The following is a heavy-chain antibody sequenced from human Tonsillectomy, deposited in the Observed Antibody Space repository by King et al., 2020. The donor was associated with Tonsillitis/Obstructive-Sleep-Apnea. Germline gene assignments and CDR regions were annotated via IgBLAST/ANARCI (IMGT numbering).Heavy chain of an antibody. CDR1: LFYVTTSGVG. D-gene: IGHD3-10*01. J-gene: IGHJ4*02. V-gene: IGHV2-5*01. CDR2: LFLHADE. Sequence: TLKESGPTLVKPTQTLTLYCTFALFYVTTSGVGVGWVCEPPGKAPEWLGLLFLHADEHYIPSLKSRLTITTDTSKNQVVLTMTNMDPVDTATYYCAHSGSFGALDYWGQGTLVTVSS. CDR3: AHSGSFGALDY.